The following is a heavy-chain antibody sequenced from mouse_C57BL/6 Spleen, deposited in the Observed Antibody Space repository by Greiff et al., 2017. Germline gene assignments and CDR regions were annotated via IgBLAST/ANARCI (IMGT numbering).Heavy chain of an antibody. V-gene: IGHV3-6*01. Sequence: EVKLMESGPGLVKPSQSLSLTCSVTGYSITSGYYWNWIRQFPGNKLEWMGYISYDGSNNYNPSLKNRISITRDTSKNQFFLKLNSVTTEDTATYYCAIIYYDYGDWYFDVWGTGTTVTVSS. CDR1: GYSITSGYY. CDR2: ISYDGSN. CDR3: AIIYYDYGDWYFDV. J-gene: IGHJ1*03. D-gene: IGHD2-4*01.